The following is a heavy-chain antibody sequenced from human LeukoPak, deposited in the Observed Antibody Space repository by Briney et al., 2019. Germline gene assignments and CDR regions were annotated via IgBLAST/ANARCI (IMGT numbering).Heavy chain of an antibody. V-gene: IGHV3-74*01. CDR2: VNTDGTMT. CDR3: VGDDTGGRRVFGF. D-gene: IGHD2-8*02. Sequence: PGGSLRLSCAAPGLNFRSHGLHWVRQGPGKGLVWVSRVNTDGTMTDYADSVKGRFTLSRDNPKNTVSLQMNSLRAEDTALYYCVGDDTGGRRVFGFWGQGTMVTVSS. CDR1: GLNFRSHG. J-gene: IGHJ3*01.